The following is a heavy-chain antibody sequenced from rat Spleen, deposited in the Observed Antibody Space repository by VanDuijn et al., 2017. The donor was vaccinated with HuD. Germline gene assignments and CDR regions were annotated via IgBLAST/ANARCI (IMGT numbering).Heavy chain of an antibody. CDR1: GFTFNNYD. V-gene: IGHV5S13*01. CDR2: ISPSGGTT. CDR3: ARRGILRPIGGYFDY. J-gene: IGHJ2*01. D-gene: IGHD1-6*01. Sequence: EVQLVESGGGLVQPGRSLKLSCAASGFTFNNYDMAWVRQAPTKGLEWVASISPSGGTTYYRDSVKGRFTISRENAKNTQYLQMDSLRSEDTATYYCARRGILRPIGGYFDYWGQGVMVTVSS.